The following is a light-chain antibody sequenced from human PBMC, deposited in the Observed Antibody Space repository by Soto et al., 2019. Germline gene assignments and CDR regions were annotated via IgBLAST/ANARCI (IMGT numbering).Light chain of an antibody. CDR3: TSWTSSTTMI. J-gene: IGLJ2*01. Sequence: QSALTQPASVSGSPGQSITISCTGTRSDIGAYNFVSWYQQHPGEVPKLILYDVNVRPSGVSNRFSGSKSGNTASLTISGSKAEGEADYYCTSWTSSTTMIFGGGTKVTVL. CDR2: DVN. V-gene: IGLV2-14*03. CDR1: RSDIGAYNF.